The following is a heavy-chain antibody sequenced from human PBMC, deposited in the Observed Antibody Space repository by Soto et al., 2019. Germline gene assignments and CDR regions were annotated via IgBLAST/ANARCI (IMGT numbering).Heavy chain of an antibody. CDR3: ATGRVFGAARNRYFDL. D-gene: IGHD3-3*01. J-gene: IGHJ2*01. CDR2: INHSGST. CDR1: GGSFSGYY. V-gene: IGHV4-34*01. Sequence: PSETLSLTCAVYGGSFSGYYWSWIRQPPGKGLEWIGEINHSGSTNYNPSLKSRVTISVDTSKNQFSLKLSSVTAADTAVYYCATGRVFGAARNRYFDLWGRGTLVTVSS.